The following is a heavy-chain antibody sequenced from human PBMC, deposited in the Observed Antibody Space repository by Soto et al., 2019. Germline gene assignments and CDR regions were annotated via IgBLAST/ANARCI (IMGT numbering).Heavy chain of an antibody. D-gene: IGHD6-6*01. CDR1: GFTFSSYS. J-gene: IGHJ3*02. Sequence: GGSLRLSCAASGFTFSSYSMNWVRQAPGKGLEWVSSISSSSSYIYYADSVKGRFTISRDNAKNSLYLQMNSLRAEDTAVYYCASHDWVRSSSSKNDAFDIWGQGTMVTVSS. V-gene: IGHV3-21*01. CDR3: ASHDWVRSSSSKNDAFDI. CDR2: ISSSSSYI.